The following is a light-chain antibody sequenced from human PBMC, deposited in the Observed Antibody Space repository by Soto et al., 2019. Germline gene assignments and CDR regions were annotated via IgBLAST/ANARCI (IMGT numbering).Light chain of an antibody. Sequence: SYELTQPPSVSVAPGQTAKIICGGNNIGSKSVQWYQQKPGQAPVLVVYDDSDRPSGIPERFSGSKSWNTATLTISRVEAGDDADYYCQVWDTSSDHYVFGTGTKVTVL. CDR1: NIGSKS. CDR2: DDS. V-gene: IGLV3-21*02. J-gene: IGLJ1*01. CDR3: QVWDTSSDHYV.